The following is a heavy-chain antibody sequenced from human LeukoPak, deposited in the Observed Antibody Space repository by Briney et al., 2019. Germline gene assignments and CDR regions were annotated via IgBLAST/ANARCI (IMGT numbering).Heavy chain of an antibody. J-gene: IGHJ4*02. CDR1: GFIFSTYG. Sequence: GGSLRLSCAASGFIFSTYGMYWVRQAPGKGLEWVAFIRHDGSIKNYADSVKGRSTISRDNSKNTLYLQMNSLRAEDTAVYYCAKDSLADIDYWGQGALVTVSS. D-gene: IGHD3-16*01. V-gene: IGHV3-30*02. CDR2: IRHDGSIK. CDR3: AKDSLADIDY.